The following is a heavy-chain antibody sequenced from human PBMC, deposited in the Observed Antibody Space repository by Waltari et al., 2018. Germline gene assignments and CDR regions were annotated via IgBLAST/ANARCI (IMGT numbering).Heavy chain of an antibody. Sequence: QVQLVESGGGVVQPGRSLRLSCAASGFTFSSYGMHWVRQAPGKGLEWVAVIWYDGSNKYYADSVKGRFTISRDNSKNTLYLQMNSLRAEDTAVYYCARDSAWYYDFWSGYEQGFMDVWGQGTTVTVSS. V-gene: IGHV3-33*01. D-gene: IGHD3-3*01. CDR2: IWYDGSNK. CDR3: ARDSAWYYDFWSGYEQGFMDV. CDR1: GFTFSSYG. J-gene: IGHJ6*02.